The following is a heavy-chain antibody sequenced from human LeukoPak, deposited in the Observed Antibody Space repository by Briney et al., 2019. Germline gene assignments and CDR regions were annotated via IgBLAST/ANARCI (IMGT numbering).Heavy chain of an antibody. CDR3: ARLGHSSPPGFDY. Sequence: GGSLRLSYTGSGFIFSSYSMNWVRQAPGKGLEWVSSISRSSSYIYYADSVKGRFTISRDNAKNSLYLQMNSLRAEDTAVYYCARLGHSSPPGFDYSGQGTLVTVSS. J-gene: IGHJ4*02. V-gene: IGHV3-21*01. CDR1: GFIFSSYS. D-gene: IGHD6-13*01. CDR2: ISRSSSYI.